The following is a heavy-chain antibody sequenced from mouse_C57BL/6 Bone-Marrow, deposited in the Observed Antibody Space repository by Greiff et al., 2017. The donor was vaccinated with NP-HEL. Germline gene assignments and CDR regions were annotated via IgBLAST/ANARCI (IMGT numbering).Heavy chain of an antibody. V-gene: IGHV10-3*01. Sequence: VQLKESGGGLVQPKGSLKLSCAASGFTFTTYAMHWVRQAPGKGLEWVARIRSKSSNYATYYADSVKDRFTISRDDSQSMLYLQMNNLKTVDTAMYYCVRGRGYDNPAWFAYWGQETLVTVSA. J-gene: IGHJ3*01. D-gene: IGHD2-1*01. CDR1: GFTFTTYA. CDR2: IRSKSSNYAT. CDR3: VRGRGYDNPAWFAY.